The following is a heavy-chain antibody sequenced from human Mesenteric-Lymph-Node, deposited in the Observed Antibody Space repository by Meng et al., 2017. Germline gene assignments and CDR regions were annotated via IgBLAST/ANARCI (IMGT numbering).Heavy chain of an antibody. CDR3: ARGQIAVAGIFDY. V-gene: IGHV4-39*07. CDR2: IYYSGST. Sequence: SETLSLTCTVSGGSISSSSYYWGWIRQPPGKGLEWIGSIYYSGSTYYNPSLKSRVTISVDTSKNQFSLKLSSVTAADTAVYYCARGQIAVAGIFDYWGQGTLVTVSS. CDR1: GGSISSSSYY. D-gene: IGHD6-19*01. J-gene: IGHJ4*02.